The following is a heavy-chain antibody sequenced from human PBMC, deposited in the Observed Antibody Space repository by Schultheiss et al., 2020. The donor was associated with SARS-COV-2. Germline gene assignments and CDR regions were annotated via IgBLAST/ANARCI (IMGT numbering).Heavy chain of an antibody. CDR2: INPNSGGT. CDR3: ARDRDYYFDY. CDR1: GYTFTGYY. J-gene: IGHJ4*02. V-gene: IGHV1-2*02. Sequence: ASVKVSCKASGYTFTGYYMHWVRQAPGQGLEWMGWINPNSGGTNYAQKFRGRVTITSDRSVSTAYMELNSLRAEDTAVYYCARDRDYYFDYWGQGTLVTVSS.